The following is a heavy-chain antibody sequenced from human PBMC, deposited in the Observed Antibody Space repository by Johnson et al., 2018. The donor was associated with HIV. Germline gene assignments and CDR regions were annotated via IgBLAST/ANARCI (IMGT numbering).Heavy chain of an antibody. CDR2: IKEDGSEK. Sequence: MQLVESGGGVVRPGGSLRLSCAASGFTFDDYGMSWVRQAPGKGLEWVANIKEDGSEKYYVDSVKGRFTISRDNSKNTLYLQMNSLRAEDTAVYYCARVRGGTGHGAFDIWGQGTMVTVSS. CDR3: ARVRGGTGHGAFDI. J-gene: IGHJ3*02. CDR1: GFTFDDYG. V-gene: IGHV3-7*01.